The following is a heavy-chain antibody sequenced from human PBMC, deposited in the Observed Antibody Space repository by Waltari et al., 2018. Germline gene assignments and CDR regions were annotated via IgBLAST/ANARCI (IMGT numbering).Heavy chain of an antibody. Sequence: QVQLVESGGGVVRPGGSLGLSCTDSGFTSSQYTMHWVRQAPGKGLEWVAITSHDGANKYYAGSVVGRFTISRDNSKNTVYLQMNSLRVEDTAVYYCARDLGSGWYYFDSWGQGTLVTVSS. D-gene: IGHD6-19*01. CDR3: ARDLGSGWYYFDS. V-gene: IGHV3-30-3*01. J-gene: IGHJ4*02. CDR1: GFTSSQYT. CDR2: TSHDGANK.